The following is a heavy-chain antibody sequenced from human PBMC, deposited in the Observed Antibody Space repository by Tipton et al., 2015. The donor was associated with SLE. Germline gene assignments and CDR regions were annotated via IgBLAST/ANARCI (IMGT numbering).Heavy chain of an antibody. J-gene: IGHJ5*02. CDR2: ISDTENT. Sequence: TLSLTCIVSGGSIRRYYWSWIRQPPGKGLEWIGYISDTENTKYNPSLSSRVTISVDTSNNQFSLNLTSVTAADTAVYYCARGYYYDTTGYRSWMDRWGQGTLVTVSS. CDR1: GGSIRRYY. CDR3: ARGYYYDTTGYRSWMDR. D-gene: IGHD3-22*01. V-gene: IGHV4-59*01.